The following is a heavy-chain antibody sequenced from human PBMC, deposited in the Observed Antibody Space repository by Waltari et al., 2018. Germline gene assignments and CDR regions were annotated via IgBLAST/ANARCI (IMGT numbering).Heavy chain of an antibody. CDR2: VYGSGST. V-gene: IGHV4-4*02. J-gene: IGHJ4*02. D-gene: IGHD3-3*01. CDR3: ARGLTQFGATTGFDY. Sequence: QVQLQESGPGLVKPSETLSLPCAVSGDSLNNNHSWGWLRQAPGKGLEWVGQVYGSGSTIYNPSVKGRVTISADNSKNQFSLTLKSVTAADTATYYCARGLTQFGATTGFDYWGQGMLVYVSS. CDR1: GDSLNNNHS.